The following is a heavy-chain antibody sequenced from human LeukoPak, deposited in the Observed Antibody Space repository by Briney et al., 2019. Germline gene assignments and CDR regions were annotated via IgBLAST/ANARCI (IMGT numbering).Heavy chain of an antibody. CDR2: IKSKTDGGTT. J-gene: IGHJ4*02. Sequence: GGSLRLSCAASGFTFSNAWMSWVRQAPGKGLEWVGRIKSKTDGGTTDYAALVKGRFTISRDDSKNTLYLQMNSLKTEDTAVYYCTSSIAVAGTHYFDYWGQGTLVTVSS. CDR1: GFTFSNAW. D-gene: IGHD6-19*01. V-gene: IGHV3-15*01. CDR3: TSSIAVAGTHYFDY.